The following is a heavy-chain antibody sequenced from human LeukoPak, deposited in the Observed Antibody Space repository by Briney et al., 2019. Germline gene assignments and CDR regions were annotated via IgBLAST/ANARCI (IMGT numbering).Heavy chain of an antibody. CDR1: GFTFSSYA. D-gene: IGHD3-22*01. V-gene: IGHV3-23*01. Sequence: GGSLRLSCAASGFTFSSYAMSWVRQAPGKGLEWVSAISGNGGSTYYADSVKGRFTISRDNSKNTLYLQMNSLRAEDTAVYYCAKPQYYDSSGYRVGAFDIWGQGTMVTVSS. CDR3: AKPQYYDSSGYRVGAFDI. CDR2: ISGNGGST. J-gene: IGHJ3*02.